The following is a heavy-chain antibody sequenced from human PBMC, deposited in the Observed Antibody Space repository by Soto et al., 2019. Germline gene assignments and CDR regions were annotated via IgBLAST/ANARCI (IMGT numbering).Heavy chain of an antibody. CDR3: ARAPPFNWFDP. J-gene: IGHJ5*02. CDR1: GGSFSGYY. V-gene: IGHV4-34*01. CDR2: INHSGST. Sequence: SETLSLTCAVYGGSFSGYYWSWIRQPPGKGLEWIGEINHSGSTNYNPSLKSRVTISLDTSKNQFSLKLSSVTSADTAVYYCARAPPFNWFDPWGQGTLVTVSS.